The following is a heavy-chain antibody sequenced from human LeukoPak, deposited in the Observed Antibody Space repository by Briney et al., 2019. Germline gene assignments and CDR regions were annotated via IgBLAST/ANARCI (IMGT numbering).Heavy chain of an antibody. J-gene: IGHJ3*02. V-gene: IGHV1-69*04. D-gene: IGHD3-22*01. CDR3: AREKYYYDSSGYGDAFDI. Sequence: SVKVSCKASGGTFSSHTISWVRQAPGQGLEWMGRIIPILGIANYAQKFQGRVTITADKSTSTAYMELSSLRSEDTAVYYCAREKYYYDSSGYGDAFDIWGQGTMVTVSS. CDR1: GGTFSSHT. CDR2: IIPILGIA.